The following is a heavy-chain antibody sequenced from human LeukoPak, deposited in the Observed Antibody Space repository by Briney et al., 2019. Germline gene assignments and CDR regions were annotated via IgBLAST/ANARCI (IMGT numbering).Heavy chain of an antibody. CDR3: ARDTSDSWYDIFGDY. CDR1: GYSFIGYG. V-gene: IGHV1-18*01. D-gene: IGHD6-13*01. J-gene: IGHJ4*02. CDR2: ISGNTGNT. Sequence: GASVKVSCKASGYSFIGYGISWVRQAPGQGLEWVGWISGNTGNTDYSEKFQGRVTMTKDTSTTTAYLELRGLRSDDTAMYYCARDTSDSWYDIFGDYWGQGTLVTVSS.